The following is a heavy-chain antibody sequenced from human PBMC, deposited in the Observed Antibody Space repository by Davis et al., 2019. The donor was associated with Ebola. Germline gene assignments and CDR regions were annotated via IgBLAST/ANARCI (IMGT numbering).Heavy chain of an antibody. CDR3: AREKLLWFGELLSHSVGGMDV. D-gene: IGHD3-10*01. Sequence: SETLSLTCAVYGGSFSGYYWSWMRQPPGKGLEWIGYIYYSGSTNYNPSLKSRVTISVDTSKNQFSLKLSSVTAADTAVYYCAREKLLWFGELLSHSVGGMDVWGKGTTVTVSS. V-gene: IGHV4-59*01. CDR1: GGSFSGYY. J-gene: IGHJ6*04. CDR2: IYYSGST.